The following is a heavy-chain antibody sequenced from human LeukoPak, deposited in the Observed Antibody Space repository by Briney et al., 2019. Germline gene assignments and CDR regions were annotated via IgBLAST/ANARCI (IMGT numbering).Heavy chain of an antibody. CDR3: AKDRNGSQLPKYYFDY. CDR2: IRYDGSNK. Sequence: GGSLRLSCAASGFTFSSYGMHWVRQAPGKGLEWVAFIRYDGSNKYYADSVKGRFTISRDNSKNTLYLQMNSLRAEDTAVYYCAKDRNGSQLPKYYFDYWGQGTLVTVSS. V-gene: IGHV3-30*02. D-gene: IGHD2-2*01. CDR1: GFTFSSYG. J-gene: IGHJ4*02.